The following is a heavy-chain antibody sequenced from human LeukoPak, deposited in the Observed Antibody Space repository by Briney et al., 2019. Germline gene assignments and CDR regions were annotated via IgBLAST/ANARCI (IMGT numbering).Heavy chain of an antibody. CDR1: GVSFSGYY. CDR3: ARGRTSIAARPHWYFDL. CDR2: INHSGST. D-gene: IGHD6-6*01. J-gene: IGHJ2*01. Sequence: SETLSLTCAVYGVSFSGYYWSWIRQPPGKGLEWIGEINHSGSTNYNPSLKSRVTISVDTSKNQFSLKLSSVTAADTAVYYCARGRTSIAARPHWYFDLWGRGTLVTVSS. V-gene: IGHV4-34*01.